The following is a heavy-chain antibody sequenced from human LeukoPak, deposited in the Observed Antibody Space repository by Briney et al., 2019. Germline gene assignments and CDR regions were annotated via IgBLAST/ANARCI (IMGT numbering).Heavy chain of an antibody. V-gene: IGHV3-53*01. CDR2: IYSSGST. CDR3: ARDRGVRIAALDDNYYYALDV. J-gene: IGHJ6*02. D-gene: IGHD6-13*01. CDR1: GLTVSSNY. Sequence: PGGSLRLSCAASGLTVSSNYMSWARQAPGKGLEWVSVIYSSGSTYYADSVEGRFTISRDNSKNTLYLQMNSLRAEDTAVYYCARDRGVRIAALDDNYYYALDVWGQGTTVTVSS.